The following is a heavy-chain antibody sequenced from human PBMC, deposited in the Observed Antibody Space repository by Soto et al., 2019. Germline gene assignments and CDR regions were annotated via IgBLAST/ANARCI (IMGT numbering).Heavy chain of an antibody. V-gene: IGHV3-48*03. D-gene: IGHD3-9*01. J-gene: IGHJ6*02. CDR2: ISSSGSTI. Sequence: EVQLLESGGGLVQPGGSLRLSCAASGFTFSSYEMNWVRQAPGKGLEWVSYISSSGSTIYYADSVKGRFTISRDNAKNSLYLQMNSLRAEDTAVYYCARDPLKLRYFDWTYYYYGMDVWGQGTTVTVSS. CDR3: ARDPLKLRYFDWTYYYYGMDV. CDR1: GFTFSSYE.